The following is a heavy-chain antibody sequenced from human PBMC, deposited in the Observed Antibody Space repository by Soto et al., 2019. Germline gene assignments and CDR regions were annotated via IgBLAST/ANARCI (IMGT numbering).Heavy chain of an antibody. CDR3: ALIRRGYCFDS. CDR1: GGSISGGGQY. D-gene: IGHD2-15*01. CDR2: IYYSGST. J-gene: IGHJ4*02. V-gene: IGHV4-31*03. Sequence: SETLSLTCSVSGGSISGGGQYWNWIRLHPGKGLEWIGYIYYSGSTYYNPSLKSRVTISLDTFENQFSLNLSSVTAADTAVYYCALIRRGYCFDSWGQGTLVTVSS.